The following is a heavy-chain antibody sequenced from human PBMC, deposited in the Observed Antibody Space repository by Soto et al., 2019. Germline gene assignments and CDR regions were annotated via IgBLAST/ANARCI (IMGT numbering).Heavy chain of an antibody. D-gene: IGHD2-2*01. CDR1: GFTFTSSA. J-gene: IGHJ4*02. CDR3: ASSISTSCYFRGLVGFDD. Sequence: SVKVSCKASGFTFTSSAVQWVRQARGQRLEWIGWIVVGSGNTNYAQKFQERVTITRDMSTSTACMELSSLRSEDTAVYYCASSISTSCYFRGLVGFDDWGQGTPVTGSS. CDR2: IVVGSGNT. V-gene: IGHV1-58*01.